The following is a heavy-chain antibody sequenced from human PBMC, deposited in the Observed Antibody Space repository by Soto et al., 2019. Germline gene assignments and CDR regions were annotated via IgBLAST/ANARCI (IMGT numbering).Heavy chain of an antibody. CDR3: ARPYSNRWSIYYGMDV. J-gene: IGHJ6*02. CDR2: ISSRSDII. Sequence: EVQLVESGGGLIQPGGSLRLSCADTGFTLSSYSMNWVRQAPGKGLEWISYISSRSDIIYYADSVKGRFTISRDNARNSLYLQMNSLRDEDTAVYYCARPYSNRWSIYYGMDVCGQGTTVTVSS. D-gene: IGHD6-13*01. V-gene: IGHV3-48*02. CDR1: GFTLSSYS.